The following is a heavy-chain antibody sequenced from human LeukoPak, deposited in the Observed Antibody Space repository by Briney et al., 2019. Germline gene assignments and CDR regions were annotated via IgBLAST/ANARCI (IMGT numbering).Heavy chain of an antibody. CDR2: INPNSGGT. D-gene: IGHD3-9*01. CDR1: GYTFTGYY. V-gene: IGHV1-2*02. Sequence: GASVKVSCKASGYTFTGYYMHWVRQAPGQGLEWMGWINPNSGGTNYAQKLQGRVTMTRDTSISTAYMELSRLRSDDTAVYYCARDRGILTGYYAFDIWGQGTMVTVSS. CDR3: ARDRGILTGYYAFDI. J-gene: IGHJ3*02.